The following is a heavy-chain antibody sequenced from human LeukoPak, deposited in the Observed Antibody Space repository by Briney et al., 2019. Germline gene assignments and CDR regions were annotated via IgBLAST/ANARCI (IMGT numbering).Heavy chain of an antibody. V-gene: IGHV3-11*01. CDR3: AKDKGYYASGSYKEYVQD. CDR1: GFTFSDYY. CDR2: ISSSGSTI. Sequence: GGSLRLSCAASGFTFSDYYMSWIRQAPGKGLEWVSYISSSGSTIYYADSVKGRFTISRDNAKNSLYLQINSLRAEDTALYYCAKDKGYYASGSYKEYVQDWGQGTLVTVSS. J-gene: IGHJ1*01. D-gene: IGHD3-10*01.